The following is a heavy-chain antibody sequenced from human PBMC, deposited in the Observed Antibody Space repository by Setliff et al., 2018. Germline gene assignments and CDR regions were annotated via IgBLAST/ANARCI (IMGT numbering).Heavy chain of an antibody. CDR3: ARVSRSYGLPLDY. J-gene: IGHJ4*02. D-gene: IGHD5-18*01. CDR1: GSTFSDYY. V-gene: IGHV3-11*04. CDR2: ISSSGSTI. Sequence: GESLKISCAASGSTFSDYYMSWIRQAPGKGLEWVSYISSSGSTIYYADSVKGRFTISRDNAKNSLYLQMNSLRAEDTAVYYCARVSRSYGLPLDYWGQGTLVTVSS.